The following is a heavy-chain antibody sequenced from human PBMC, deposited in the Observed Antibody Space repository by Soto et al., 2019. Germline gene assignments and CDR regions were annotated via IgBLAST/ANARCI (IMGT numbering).Heavy chain of an antibody. CDR3: ARVPRIAAAGTGAFGI. D-gene: IGHD6-13*01. CDR1: GFTVSSNY. CDR2: IYSGGST. J-gene: IGHJ3*02. V-gene: IGHV3-66*01. Sequence: GSLRLSCAASGFTVSSNYMSWVRQAPGEGLEWVSVIYSGGSTYYADSVKGRFTISRDNSKNTLYLQMNSLRAEDTAVYYCARVPRIAAAGTGAFGIWGQGTMVTVSS.